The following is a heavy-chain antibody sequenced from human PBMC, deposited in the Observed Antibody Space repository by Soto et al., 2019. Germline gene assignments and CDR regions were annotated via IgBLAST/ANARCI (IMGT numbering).Heavy chain of an antibody. Sequence: HPGGSLRLSCAASGFTFSSYAMSWVRQAPGKGLEWVSAISGSGGSTYYADSVKGRFTISRDNSKNTLYLQMNSLRAEDTAVYYCAKVGPYYYDSSGYFLPNAPDYWGQGSLVTVSS. CDR2: ISGSGGST. CDR1: GFTFSSYA. CDR3: AKVGPYYYDSSGYFLPNAPDY. V-gene: IGHV3-23*01. J-gene: IGHJ4*02. D-gene: IGHD3-22*01.